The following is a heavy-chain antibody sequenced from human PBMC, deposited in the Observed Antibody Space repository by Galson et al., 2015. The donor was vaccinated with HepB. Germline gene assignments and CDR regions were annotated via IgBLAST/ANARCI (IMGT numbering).Heavy chain of an antibody. V-gene: IGHV3-21*01. CDR3: AEGYYYGSCDY. Sequence: SLRLSCAASGFTFTSHSMNWVRQAPGKGLEWVSSISSSSNYIYYADSVKGRFTISRDNAKNSLYLQMNSLRAEDTAVYYCAEGYYYGSCDYWGQGTLVTVSS. CDR1: GFTFTSHS. D-gene: IGHD3-22*01. J-gene: IGHJ4*02. CDR2: ISSSSNYI.